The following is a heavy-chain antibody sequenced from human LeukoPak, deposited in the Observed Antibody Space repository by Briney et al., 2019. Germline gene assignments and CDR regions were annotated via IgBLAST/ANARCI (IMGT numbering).Heavy chain of an antibody. V-gene: IGHV3-30-3*01. CDR1: GFTFKSYA. CDR2: VSYDGSNK. Sequence: GGSLRLSCAASGFTFKSYAMHWVRQAPGKGLEWVALVSYDGSNKYYADSVKGRFTISRDNSKNTLSLQMNSLRAEDTAVYYCARGYCSGGSCYEAYYYYGMDVWGQGTTVTVSS. D-gene: IGHD2-15*01. CDR3: ARGYCSGGSCYEAYYYYGMDV. J-gene: IGHJ6*02.